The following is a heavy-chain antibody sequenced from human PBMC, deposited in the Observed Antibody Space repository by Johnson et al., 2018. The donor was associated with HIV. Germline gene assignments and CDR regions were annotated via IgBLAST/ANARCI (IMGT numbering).Heavy chain of an antibody. D-gene: IGHD6-13*01. Sequence: QVQLVESGGGLVQPGGSLRLSCAASGFTFTFYAMHWVRQAPGKGLEWVAVISYDGSNKYYADSVKGRFTISRDNSKNTLYLQMNSLRAEDTAVYYCAKDRSGSWYGADAFDIWGQGTMVTVSS. J-gene: IGHJ3*02. V-gene: IGHV3-30-3*01. CDR1: GFTFTFYA. CDR3: AKDRSGSWYGADAFDI. CDR2: ISYDGSNK.